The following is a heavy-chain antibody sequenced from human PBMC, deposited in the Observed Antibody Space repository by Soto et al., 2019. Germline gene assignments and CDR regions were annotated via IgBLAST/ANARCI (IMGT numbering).Heavy chain of an antibody. Sequence: QVQLVESGGGVVQPGRSLRLSCAASGFTFSSYGMHWVRQAPGKGLEWVAVISYDGSNKYYADSVKGRFTISRDNSKNTLYLQMNSLRAEDTAVYYCAKVPHPHYYDSSAPGHYYYGMDVWGRGTTVTVSS. CDR1: GFTFSSYG. CDR2: ISYDGSNK. V-gene: IGHV3-30*18. J-gene: IGHJ6*02. CDR3: AKVPHPHYYDSSAPGHYYYGMDV. D-gene: IGHD3-22*01.